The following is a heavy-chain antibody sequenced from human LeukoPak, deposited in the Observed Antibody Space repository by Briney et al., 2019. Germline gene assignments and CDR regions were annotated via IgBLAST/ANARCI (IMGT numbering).Heavy chain of an antibody. CDR1: GFTFSSYA. J-gene: IGHJ3*02. CDR3: AKVGRGKDASDI. V-gene: IGHV3-23*01. CDR2: ISGSGGST. Sequence: GGSLRLSCAASGFTFSSYAMSWVREAPGRGLEWVSAISGSGGSTYYADSVKGRFTISRDNSKNALYLQMYSLRAEDTAVYYCAKVGRGKDASDIWGQGTMVTVSS. D-gene: IGHD1-26*01.